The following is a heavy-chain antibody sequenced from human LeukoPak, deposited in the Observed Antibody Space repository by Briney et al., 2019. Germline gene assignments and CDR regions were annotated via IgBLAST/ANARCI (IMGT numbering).Heavy chain of an antibody. CDR3: ARQLRSYSYGSLDY. J-gene: IGHJ4*02. V-gene: IGHV5-51*01. Sequence: GESLKIFCKASGYSFTTYWIGCVRQMPGKGREWMGIIYPGDSGIRYCSSFQGQVSISADKAIRTAYLQWSSLKASDTAMYYCARQLRSYSYGSLDYWGQGTLVTVSS. D-gene: IGHD5-18*01. CDR2: IYPGDSGI. CDR1: GYSFTTYW.